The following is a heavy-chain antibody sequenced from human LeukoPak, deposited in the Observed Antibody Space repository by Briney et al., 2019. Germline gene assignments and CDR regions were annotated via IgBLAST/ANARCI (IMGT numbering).Heavy chain of an antibody. CDR1: GFTFSSYG. D-gene: IGHD4-17*01. CDR2: ILYDGRNK. J-gene: IGHJ4*02. CDR3: ARPRHDNGDYVGY. Sequence: GGSLRLSCAASGFTFSSYGMHWVRQAPGKGLEWVALILYDGRNKDYADSVKGRFTISRDNSKNTLYLQMNSLRAEDTAVYYCARPRHDNGDYVGYWGQGTLVTVSS. V-gene: IGHV3-33*01.